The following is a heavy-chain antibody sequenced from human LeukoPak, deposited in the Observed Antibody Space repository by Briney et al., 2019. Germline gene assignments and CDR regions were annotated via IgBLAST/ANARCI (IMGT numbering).Heavy chain of an antibody. D-gene: IGHD3-22*01. CDR3: ARVPFEYYYDSSGYPGFYFDY. Sequence: SETLSLTCTVSGYSISSGYYWGWIRQPPGKGLEWIGSIYHSGSTYYNPSLKSRVTISVDTSKNQFSLKLSSVTAADTAVYYRARVPFEYYYDSSGYPGFYFDYWGQGTLVTVSS. J-gene: IGHJ4*02. CDR1: GYSISSGYY. V-gene: IGHV4-38-2*02. CDR2: IYHSGST.